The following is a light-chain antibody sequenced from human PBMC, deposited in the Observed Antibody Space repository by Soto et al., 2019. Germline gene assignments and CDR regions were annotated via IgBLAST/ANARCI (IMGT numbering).Light chain of an antibody. CDR3: QQLLSYPIT. CDR2: AAS. J-gene: IGKJ5*01. CDR1: QTISSW. V-gene: IGKV1-9*01. Sequence: DIQMTQSQSSLSASVGDRVTITCRASQTISSWLAWYQQKPGKAPKLPIYAASTLQSGVPLRFSGSGSGTSFTLTISSLQPEDFATYYCQQLLSYPITFGQGTRLEFK.